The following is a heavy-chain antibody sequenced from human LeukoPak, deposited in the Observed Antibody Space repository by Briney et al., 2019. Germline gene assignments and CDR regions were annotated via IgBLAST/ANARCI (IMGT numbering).Heavy chain of an antibody. CDR1: GFTFSSYA. CDR3: ARDPYYYDSSGYIDH. J-gene: IGHJ4*02. D-gene: IGHD3-22*01. CDR2: ISYDGSNK. Sequence: GGSLRLSCAASGFTFSSYAMHWVRQAPGKGLEWVAVISYDGSNKYYADSVKGRFTISRDNSKNTLYLQMNSLRAEDTAVYYCARDPYYYDSSGYIDHWGQGTLVTVSS. V-gene: IGHV3-30*04.